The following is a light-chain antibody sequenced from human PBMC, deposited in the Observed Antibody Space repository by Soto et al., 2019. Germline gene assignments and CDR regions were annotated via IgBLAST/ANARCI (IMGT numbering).Light chain of an antibody. CDR2: CNS. J-gene: IGLJ2*01. CDR1: SSNIGAGYD. Sequence: QSVLTQPPSVSGAPGQRVTISCTGSSSNIGAGYDVHWYQQLPGTAPKLLIYCNSNRPSGVPDRFSGSKSGTSASLAITGLHAEDEADYYCQSYDSSLSGSVVFGGGTKLTVL. V-gene: IGLV1-40*01. CDR3: QSYDSSLSGSVV.